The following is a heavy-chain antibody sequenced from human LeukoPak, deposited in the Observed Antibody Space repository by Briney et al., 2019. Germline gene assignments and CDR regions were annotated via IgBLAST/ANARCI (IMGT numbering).Heavy chain of an antibody. D-gene: IGHD3-3*01. CDR1: GYTFTGYY. Sequence: ASVKVSCKASGYTFTGYYMHWVRQAPGQGLEWMGWINPNSGGTNYAQKFQGRVTMTRDTSISTAYMELSRLRSDDTAVYYCARDLSLLRFLEWSYDYWGQGTLVTVSS. J-gene: IGHJ4*02. V-gene: IGHV1-2*02. CDR2: INPNSGGT. CDR3: ARDLSLLRFLEWSYDY.